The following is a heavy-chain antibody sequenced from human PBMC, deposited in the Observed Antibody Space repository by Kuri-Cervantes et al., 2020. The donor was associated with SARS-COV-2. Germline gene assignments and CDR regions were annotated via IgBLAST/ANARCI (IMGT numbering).Heavy chain of an antibody. D-gene: IGHD3-22*01. J-gene: IGHJ6*03. V-gene: IGHV3-48*04. CDR2: ISNTGRII. Sequence: GESLKTSCAASGFTFSSYSMNWVRQAPGKGLEWVSYISNTGRIIWSADSVKGRFTISRDNAKNSLYLQMNSLRAEETAIYYCARDGGAGYYYVDVWGKGTTVTVSS. CDR3: ARDGGAGYYYVDV. CDR1: GFTFSSYS.